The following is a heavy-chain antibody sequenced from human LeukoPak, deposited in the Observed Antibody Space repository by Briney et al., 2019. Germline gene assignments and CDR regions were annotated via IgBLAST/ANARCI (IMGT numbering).Heavy chain of an antibody. V-gene: IGHV3-30-3*01. D-gene: IGHD2-2*01. CDR2: ISYDGSNK. J-gene: IGHJ4*02. Sequence: GRSLRLSCAASGFTFSSYAMHWVRQAPGKGLEWVAVISYDGSNKYYADSVKGRFTTSRDNSKNTLYLQMNSLRAEDTAVYYCALSGDGVPAATYYWGQGTLVTVSS. CDR3: ALSGDGVPAATYY. CDR1: GFTFSSYA.